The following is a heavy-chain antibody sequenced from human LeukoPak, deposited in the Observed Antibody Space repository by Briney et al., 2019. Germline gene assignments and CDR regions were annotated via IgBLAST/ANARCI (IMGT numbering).Heavy chain of an antibody. CDR1: GFRFSNYS. CDR3: AKGLPALYGSGSPYFDY. J-gene: IGHJ4*02. D-gene: IGHD3-10*01. Sequence: GGSLRLSCAASGFRFSNYSMSWVRQAPGKGPEWVSSISTTSTYIYYPDSLQGRFTISRVNAKNSLYLQMNSLRAEDTAVYYCAKGLPALYGSGSPYFDYWGQGTLVTVSS. V-gene: IGHV3-21*01. CDR2: ISTTSTYI.